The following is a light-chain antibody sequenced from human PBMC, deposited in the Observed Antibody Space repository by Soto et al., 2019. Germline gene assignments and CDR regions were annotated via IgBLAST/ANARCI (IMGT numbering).Light chain of an antibody. Sequence: EVVLTQSPATLSLSPGERATLSCRASENVSTFVDWYQQKPGQAPRLLIYGASNRATGIPARFSGSGSGTDFTLTISNLEPEDFAVYYCQQHSHWPPWTFGQGTMVEIQ. V-gene: IGKV3-11*01. J-gene: IGKJ1*01. CDR1: ENVSTF. CDR2: GAS. CDR3: QQHSHWPPWT.